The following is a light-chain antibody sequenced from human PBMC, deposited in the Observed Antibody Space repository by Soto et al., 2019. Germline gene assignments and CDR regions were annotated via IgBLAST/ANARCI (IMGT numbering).Light chain of an antibody. CDR3: QQYGSAPRT. V-gene: IGKV3-20*01. Sequence: EIVLTQSPATLSLSPGERATLSCRASQSVSSNYLAWYQQKPGQAPRLLIYGASSRATGIPDRFSGSGSGTDCTLTVSRLEPEDVTVYYCQQYGSAPRTFGQGTKVDI. CDR2: GAS. J-gene: IGKJ1*01. CDR1: QSVSSNY.